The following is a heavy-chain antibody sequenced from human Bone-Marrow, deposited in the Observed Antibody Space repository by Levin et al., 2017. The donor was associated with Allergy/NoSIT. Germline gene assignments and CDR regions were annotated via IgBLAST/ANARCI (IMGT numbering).Heavy chain of an antibody. CDR2: INWNGDRT. CDR3: ARDHRDRHYYAWGLAYGWFAP. CDR1: GPLFNFDDYG. V-gene: IGHV3-20*04. D-gene: IGHD3-10*01. J-gene: IGHJ5*02. Sequence: GGSLRLSCTASGPLFNFDDYGMSWVRQVPGKGLEWISGINWNGDRTDYVDSVKGRFIISRDNAKNSVYLQMDNLRVEDSALYFCARDHRDRHYYAWGLAYGWFAPWGQGTLVTVSS.